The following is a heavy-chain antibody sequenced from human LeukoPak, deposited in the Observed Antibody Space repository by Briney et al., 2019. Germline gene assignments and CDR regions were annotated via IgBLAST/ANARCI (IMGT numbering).Heavy chain of an antibody. Sequence: SETLSLTCAVHDGPFSGYYWSWIRQPPGKGLEWIGEISQRGSPNYNPSLKSRVTISINTSKKQFSVELSSVTAADTAVYYCAALSGYNWNYVSFDYWGQGTLVTVSS. J-gene: IGHJ4*02. CDR1: DGPFSGYY. V-gene: IGHV4-34*01. CDR2: ISQRGSP. D-gene: IGHD1-7*01. CDR3: AALSGYNWNYVSFDY.